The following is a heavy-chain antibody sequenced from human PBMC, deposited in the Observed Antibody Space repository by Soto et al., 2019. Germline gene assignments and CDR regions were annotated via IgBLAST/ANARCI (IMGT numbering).Heavy chain of an antibody. CDR2: IYYSGST. J-gene: IGHJ5*02. CDR3: ARGYCNGGSCYWNRFDP. V-gene: IGHV4-31*03. D-gene: IGHD2-15*01. CDR1: GGSISSGGYY. Sequence: NPSETLSLTCTVSGGSISSGGYYWSWIRQHPGKGLEWIGYIYYSGSTYYNPPLKSRVTIFADTSRNQFSLRLSSVTAADTSVYYCARGYCNGGSCYWNRFDPWGQGTLVTVSS.